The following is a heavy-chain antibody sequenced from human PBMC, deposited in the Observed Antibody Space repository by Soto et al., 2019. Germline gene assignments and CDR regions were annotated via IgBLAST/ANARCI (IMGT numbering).Heavy chain of an antibody. V-gene: IGHV4-59*13. CDR2: FYYTGNF. CDR3: ARDLLHGSSYYAMDV. CDR1: GGSMSCYY. D-gene: IGHD1-26*01. Sequence: SATLSLTCTVSGGSMSCYYWSWIRQPPGKGLEWIGYFYYTGNFNYNPSLKSRVTISVDTSKNQFSLRLSSVTAADTAIYYCARDLLHGSSYYAMDVWGQGTTVTVSS. J-gene: IGHJ6*02.